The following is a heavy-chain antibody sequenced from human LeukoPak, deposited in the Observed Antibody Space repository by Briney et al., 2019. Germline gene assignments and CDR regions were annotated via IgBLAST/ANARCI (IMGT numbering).Heavy chain of an antibody. D-gene: IGHD2-2*01. CDR1: GYTFTGYY. CDR2: INPNSGGT. Sequence: GASVKVSCKASGYTFTGYYMHWVRQAPGQGLEWMGWINPNSGGTNYAQKFQGRVTMTRDTSISTAYMELSRLRSDDTAVYYCARVAKYCSSTSCPRNWFDPWGQGTLVTVSP. V-gene: IGHV1-2*02. J-gene: IGHJ5*02. CDR3: ARVAKYCSSTSCPRNWFDP.